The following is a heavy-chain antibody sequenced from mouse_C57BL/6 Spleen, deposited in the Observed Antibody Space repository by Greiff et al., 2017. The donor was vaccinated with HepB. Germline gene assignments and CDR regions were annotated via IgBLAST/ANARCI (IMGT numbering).Heavy chain of an antibody. J-gene: IGHJ2*01. Sequence: EVPLQQSGPELVKPGASVKISCKASGYTFTDYYMNWVKQSHGKSLEWIGDINPNNGGTSYNQKFKGKATLTVDKSSSTAYMELRSLTSEDSAVYYCARKHGSDYWGQGTTLTVSS. CDR1: GYTFTDYY. D-gene: IGHD1-1*01. CDR2: INPNNGGT. V-gene: IGHV1-26*01. CDR3: ARKHGSDY.